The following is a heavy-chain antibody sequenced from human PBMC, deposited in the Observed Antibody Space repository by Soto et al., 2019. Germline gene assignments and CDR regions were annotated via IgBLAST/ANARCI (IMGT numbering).Heavy chain of an antibody. J-gene: IGHJ6*02. CDR2: ISYDGSNK. Sequence: GGSLRLSCAASGFTFSSYAMHWVRQAPGKGLEWEAVISYDGSNKYYADSVKGRFTISRDNSKNTLYLQMNSLRAEDTAVYYCARGDTAMVKEGIYYYYGMDVWGQGTTVTVSS. D-gene: IGHD5-18*01. CDR3: ARGDTAMVKEGIYYYYGMDV. V-gene: IGHV3-30-3*01. CDR1: GFTFSSYA.